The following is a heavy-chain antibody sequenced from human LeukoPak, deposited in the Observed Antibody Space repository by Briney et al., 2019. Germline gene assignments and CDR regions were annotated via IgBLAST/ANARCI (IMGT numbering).Heavy chain of an antibody. CDR1: GGSISSNY. V-gene: IGHV4-59*01. Sequence: SETLSLTCTVSGGSISSNYWSWIRQPPGKGLEWIGYIYYSGSTNYNPSLKSRVTISVDTSKNQFSLKLSSVTAADTAVYYCARVQPYYYDSSGYYETSTYYFDYWGQGTLVTVSS. J-gene: IGHJ4*02. CDR3: ARVQPYYYDSSGYYETSTYYFDY. D-gene: IGHD3-22*01. CDR2: IYYSGST.